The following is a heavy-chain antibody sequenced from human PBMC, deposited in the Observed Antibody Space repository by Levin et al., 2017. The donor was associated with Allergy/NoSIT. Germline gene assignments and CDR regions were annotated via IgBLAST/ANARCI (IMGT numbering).Heavy chain of an antibody. CDR2: ISYDGSNK. J-gene: IGHJ4*02. V-gene: IGHV3-30-3*01. Sequence: GGSLRLSCAASGFTFSSYAMHWVRQAPGRGLEWVAVISYDGSNKYYADSVKGRFTISRDNSKNTLYLQMNSLRAEDTAVYYCARGLSSVDGWGYWGQGTLVTVSS. CDR3: ARGLSSVDGWGY. D-gene: IGHD3-16*01. CDR1: GFTFSSYA.